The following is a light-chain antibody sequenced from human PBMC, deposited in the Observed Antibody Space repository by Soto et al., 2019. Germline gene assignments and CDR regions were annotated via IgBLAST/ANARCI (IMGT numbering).Light chain of an antibody. CDR3: QSYDSSLSGSKV. CDR2: GNS. V-gene: IGLV1-40*01. J-gene: IGLJ2*01. CDR1: SSNIGAGYD. Sequence: QLVLTQPPSVSGAPGQRVTISCTGSSSNIGAGYDVHWYQQLPGTAPKLLIYGNSNRPSGVPDRFSGSKSGTSASLAITGLQAEDEADYYCQSYDSSLSGSKVFGGGTKVTGL.